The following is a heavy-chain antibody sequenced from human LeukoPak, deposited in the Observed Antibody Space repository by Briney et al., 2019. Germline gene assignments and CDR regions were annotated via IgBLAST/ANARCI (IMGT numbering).Heavy chain of an antibody. CDR3: VKGGSSGWNYYFDY. D-gene: IGHD6-19*01. CDR1: GFTFDDYA. V-gene: IGHV3-9*01. J-gene: IGHJ4*02. Sequence: GRSLRLSCAASGFTFDDYATHWVRQAPGKGLEWVLGISWNSGSIDYADSVKGRFTISRDNAKNSLYLQMKSLRGEDTALYYCVKGGSSGWNYYFDYWGQGTLVTVSS. CDR2: ISWNSGSI.